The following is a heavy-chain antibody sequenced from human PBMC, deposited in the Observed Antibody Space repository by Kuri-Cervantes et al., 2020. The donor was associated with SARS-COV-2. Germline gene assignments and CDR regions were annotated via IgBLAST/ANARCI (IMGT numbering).Heavy chain of an antibody. V-gene: IGHV3-23*01. CDR3: ARDCSTPYKYYYYYYMDV. CDR1: GFTFGSYV. CDR2: ISVSGGST. Sequence: GGSLRLSCAASGFTFGSYVMNWVRQAPGKGLEWVSTISVSGGSTYYADSVKGRFTISRDSSENTLYLQMNSLRAEDTVVYYCARDCSTPYKYYYYYYMDVWGKGTTVTVSS. J-gene: IGHJ6*03. D-gene: IGHD2-15*01.